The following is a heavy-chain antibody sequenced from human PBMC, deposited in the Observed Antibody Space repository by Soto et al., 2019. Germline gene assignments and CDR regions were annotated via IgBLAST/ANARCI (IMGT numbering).Heavy chain of an antibody. CDR3: AREWRPGIAVGIPGY. D-gene: IGHD6-19*01. CDR2: IGTAGDT. Sequence: GGSLRLSCAASGFTFSSYDMHWVRQATGKGLEWVSAIGTAGDTYYPGSVKGRFTISRENAKNSLYLQMNSLRAGDTVVYYCAREWRPGIAVGIPGYWGQGTLVTVSS. J-gene: IGHJ4*02. CDR1: GFTFSSYD. V-gene: IGHV3-13*01.